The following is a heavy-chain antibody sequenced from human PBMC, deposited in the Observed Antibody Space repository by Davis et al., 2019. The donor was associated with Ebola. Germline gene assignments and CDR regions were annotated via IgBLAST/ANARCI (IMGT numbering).Heavy chain of an antibody. Sequence: ESLKISCAASGFTFRRYSINWVRQAPWKGLEWVSSISSSGSYIYYADSVKVRFTIARDNAKNSLYLQMNSLRAEDTAVYYCARDQQWYDILTGFDPWGQGTLVTVSS. CDR1: GFTFRRYS. D-gene: IGHD3-9*01. J-gene: IGHJ5*02. CDR2: ISSSGSYI. CDR3: ARDQQWYDILTGFDP. V-gene: IGHV3-21*01.